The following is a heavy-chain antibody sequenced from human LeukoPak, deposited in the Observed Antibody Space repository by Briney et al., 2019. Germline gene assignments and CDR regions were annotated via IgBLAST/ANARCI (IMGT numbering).Heavy chain of an antibody. J-gene: IGHJ6*02. D-gene: IGHD2-21*02. V-gene: IGHV3-48*01. CDR1: GFTFRSYS. CDR3: ARDCRPYCASSSYYHMDV. Sequence: GGSLRLSCAASGFTFRSYSMNWVRQAPGKRLEWLSYISGGSGSIIHADSVRGRFTISRDDAMNSLYLQMNSLRAEDTAVYYCARDCRPYCASSSYYHMDVWGQGTTVTVSS. CDR2: ISGGSGSI.